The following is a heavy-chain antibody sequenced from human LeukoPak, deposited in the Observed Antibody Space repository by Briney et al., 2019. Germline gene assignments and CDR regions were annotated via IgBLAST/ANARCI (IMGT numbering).Heavy chain of an antibody. CDR1: GGSISSSSYY. V-gene: IGHV4-39*07. D-gene: IGHD4-17*01. CDR3: ARGDYTRRFDY. Sequence: SETLSLTCTVSGGSISSSSYYWGWIRQPPGKGLEWIGSIYYSGSTYYNPSLKSRVTISVDTSKNQFSLKLSSVTAADTAVYYCARGDYTRRFDYWGQGTLVTVSS. J-gene: IGHJ4*02. CDR2: IYYSGST.